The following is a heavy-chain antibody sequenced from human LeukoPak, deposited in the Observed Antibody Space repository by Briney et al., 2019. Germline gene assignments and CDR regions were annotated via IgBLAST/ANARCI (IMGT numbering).Heavy chain of an antibody. Sequence: GGSLRLSCAASGFTFSSYDMHWVRQATGKGLEWVSAIGTAGDTYYPGSVKGRFTISRENAKNSLYLQMNSLRAGDTAVNYCARAGKTRAFDIWGQGTMVTVSS. J-gene: IGHJ3*02. CDR1: GFTFSSYD. D-gene: IGHD1-26*01. CDR2: IGTAGDT. CDR3: ARAGKTRAFDI. V-gene: IGHV3-13*01.